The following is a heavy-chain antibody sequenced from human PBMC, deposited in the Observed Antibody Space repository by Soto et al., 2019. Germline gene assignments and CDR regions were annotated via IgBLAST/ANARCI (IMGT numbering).Heavy chain of an antibody. J-gene: IGHJ4*02. CDR1: RYTFTGHY. CDR3: ARGGTPIDS. CDR2: ISAYNGNT. V-gene: IGHV1-18*04. Sequence: GAPAKVSSKASRYTFTGHYMHWVRHAPGQGLEWMGWISAYNGNTNYAQNFQGRVTMTTNTSTSTTYKEPRSPRSDETALYYCARGGTPIDSWGQGTLVTV. D-gene: IGHD3-16*01.